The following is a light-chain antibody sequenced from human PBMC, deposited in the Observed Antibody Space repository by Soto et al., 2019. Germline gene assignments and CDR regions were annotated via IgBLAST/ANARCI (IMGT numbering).Light chain of an antibody. CDR1: SSDIGNYKF. CDR2: DVS. Sequence: QSALTQPASVSGSPGQSITISCTGTSSDIGNYKFVSWYQHHPDKAPKLIIYDVSNRPSGISHRFSGSKSGNTASLTISGLQAEDEADYYCCSYTTRTTYLFGTGTKVTVL. CDR3: CSYTTRTTYL. J-gene: IGLJ1*01. V-gene: IGLV2-14*03.